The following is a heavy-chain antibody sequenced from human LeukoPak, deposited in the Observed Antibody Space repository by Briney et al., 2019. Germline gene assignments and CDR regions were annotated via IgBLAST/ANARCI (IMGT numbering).Heavy chain of an antibody. J-gene: IGHJ4*02. CDR1: GGSFSGYY. CDR2: INHSGST. CDR3: ARGEGQLWSYYFDY. Sequence: SETLSLTCAVYGGSFSGYYWSWIRQPPGKGLELIGEINHSGSTNYNPSLKSRVTISVDTSKNQFSLKLSSVTAADTAVYYCARGEGQLWSYYFDYWGQGTLVTVSS. D-gene: IGHD5-18*01. V-gene: IGHV4-34*01.